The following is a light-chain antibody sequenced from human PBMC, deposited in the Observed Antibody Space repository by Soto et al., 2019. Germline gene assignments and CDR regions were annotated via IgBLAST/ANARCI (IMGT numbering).Light chain of an antibody. Sequence: EIGLTQSPATLSLSPGERATLSCRASQSVTNSLAWYQQKPGQAPRLLVYDASNRATGIPTRFSGSGSGTDFTLTISNLEPEDFAVYYCQQHISWPLTLGGGTKVDIK. CDR1: QSVTNS. CDR3: QQHISWPLT. J-gene: IGKJ4*01. CDR2: DAS. V-gene: IGKV3-11*01.